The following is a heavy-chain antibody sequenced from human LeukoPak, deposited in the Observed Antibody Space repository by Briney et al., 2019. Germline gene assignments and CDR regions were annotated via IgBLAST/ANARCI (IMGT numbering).Heavy chain of an antibody. CDR2: ISGGGGST. CDR1: GFTFSSYA. V-gene: IGHV3-23*01. J-gene: IGHJ4*02. Sequence: PGGSLRLSCAASGFTFSSYAMSWVRQAPGKGLEWVSAISGGGGSTYYADSVKGRFTISRDNSKNTLYLQMNSLRAEDTAVYYCAKKVLTMIVVVIPDYFDYWGQGTLVTVSS. CDR3: AKKVLTMIVVVIPDYFDY. D-gene: IGHD3-22*01.